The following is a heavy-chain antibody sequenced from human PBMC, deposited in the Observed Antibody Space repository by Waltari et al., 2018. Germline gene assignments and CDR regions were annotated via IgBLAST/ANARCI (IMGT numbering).Heavy chain of an antibody. V-gene: IGHV1-46*01. CDR2: SNPRGGST. Sequence: QVQLVQSGAEVKKPGASVKVSCKASGYTFTSYYMHWVRQAPGQGLEWMGISNPRGGSTYYADSVKGRFTISRDNSKNTLYLQMNSLRAEDTAVYYCAKVERGWSGGYFDYWGQGTLVTVSS. J-gene: IGHJ4*02. D-gene: IGHD3-3*01. CDR3: AKVERGWSGGYFDY. CDR1: GYTFTSYY.